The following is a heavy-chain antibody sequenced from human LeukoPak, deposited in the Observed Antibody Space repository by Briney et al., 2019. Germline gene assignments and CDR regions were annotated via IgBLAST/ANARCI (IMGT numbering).Heavy chain of an antibody. V-gene: IGHV4-4*02. D-gene: IGHD2-2*01. CDR2: IYHSGST. CDR1: GGSISSSNW. Sequence: SGTLSLTCAVSGGSISSSNWWSWVRQPPGKGLEWIGEIYHSGSTNYNPSLKSRVTISVDKSKNQFSLKLSSVTAADTAVYYCAREIIVVVPAATGPPYYYYGMDVWGQGTTVTVSS. CDR3: AREIIVVVPAATGPPYYYYGMDV. J-gene: IGHJ6*02.